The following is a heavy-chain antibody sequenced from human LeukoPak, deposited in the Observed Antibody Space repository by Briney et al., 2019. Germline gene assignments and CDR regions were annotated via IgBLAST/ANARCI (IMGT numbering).Heavy chain of an antibody. D-gene: IGHD3-22*01. J-gene: IGHJ4*02. V-gene: IGHV3-30*18. CDR3: AKDSGYDSSGYYYRNFDY. CDR1: GLTFSSYG. Sequence: PGGSLRLSCAASGLTFSSYGMHWVRQAPGKGLEWVAVISYDGSNKYYADSVKGRFTISRDNSKNTLYLQMNSLRAEDTAVYYCAKDSGYDSSGYYYRNFDYWGQGTLVTVSS. CDR2: ISYDGSNK.